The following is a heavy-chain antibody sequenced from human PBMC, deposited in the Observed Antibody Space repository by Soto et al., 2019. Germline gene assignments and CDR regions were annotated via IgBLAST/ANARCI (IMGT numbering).Heavy chain of an antibody. Sequence: ASVKVSCKVSVYTLTELSIHWVRQAPGKGLEWMGGFDPEDGETIYAQKFQGRVTMTEDTSTDTAYMELSSLRSEDTAVYYCAALKNDFWSGYPPNYYYYGMDVWGQGTTVTVSS. CDR1: VYTLTELS. D-gene: IGHD3-3*01. J-gene: IGHJ6*02. CDR3: AALKNDFWSGYPPNYYYYGMDV. CDR2: FDPEDGET. V-gene: IGHV1-24*01.